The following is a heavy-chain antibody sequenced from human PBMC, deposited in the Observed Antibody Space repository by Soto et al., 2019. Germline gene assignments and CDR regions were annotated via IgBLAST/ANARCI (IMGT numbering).Heavy chain of an antibody. V-gene: IGHV4-34*01. D-gene: IGHD3-3*01. CDR3: AAGRRSRSLEWSAVDY. J-gene: IGHJ4*02. CDR2: INHSGST. Sequence: SETLSLTCAVYGGSFSGYYWNWIRQPPGKGLEWIGEINHSGSTNYNPSLKSRVTISVDTSKNQFSLKLTSVTAADTAVYYCAAGRRSRSLEWSAVDYWGQGTLVTVSS. CDR1: GGSFSGYY.